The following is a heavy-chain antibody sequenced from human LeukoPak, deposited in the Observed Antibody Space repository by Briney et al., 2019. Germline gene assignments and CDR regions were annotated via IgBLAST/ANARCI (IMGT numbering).Heavy chain of an antibody. J-gene: IGHJ4*03. V-gene: IGHV3-11*06. D-gene: IGHD6-19*01. CDR2: ISGASDYT. Sequence: GGSLRLSCAASGFTFSDYYMSWIRQAPGKGLEWVSYISGASDYTMYADSVKGRFTISRDNAKNSLYLQMNSLRVEDTAVYYCARDGYSSGWFNWGQGTVVTVSS. CDR3: ARDGYSSGWFN. CDR1: GFTFSDYY.